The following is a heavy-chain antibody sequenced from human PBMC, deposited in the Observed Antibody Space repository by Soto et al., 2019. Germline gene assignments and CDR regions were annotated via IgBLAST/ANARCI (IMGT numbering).Heavy chain of an antibody. CDR1: GYSFSSYA. D-gene: IGHD1-26*01. CDR2: INAGNGNT. Sequence: QVQLVQSGAEEKKPGASVKVSCKASGYSFSSYAIHWVRQAPGQGLEWMGWINAGNGNTKYSRKFQGRLTITSDTSASTAYMGLNSLRSEDTAVYYCARVDGTYWGQGTLVTVSS. J-gene: IGHJ4*02. V-gene: IGHV1-3*05. CDR3: ARVDGTY.